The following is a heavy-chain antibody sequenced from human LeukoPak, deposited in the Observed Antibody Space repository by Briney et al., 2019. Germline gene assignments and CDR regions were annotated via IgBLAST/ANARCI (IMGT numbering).Heavy chain of an antibody. CDR2: ISSSSSTI. V-gene: IGHV3-11*04. CDR3: ARIPQQLAYYFDY. J-gene: IGHJ4*02. Sequence: PGGSLRLSCAASGFTFSDYYMSWIRQAPGKGLEWVSYISSSSSTIYYADSVKGRFTISRDNAKNSLYLQMNSLRDEDTAVYYCARIPQQLAYYFDYWGQGTLVTVSS. D-gene: IGHD6-13*01. CDR1: GFTFSDYY.